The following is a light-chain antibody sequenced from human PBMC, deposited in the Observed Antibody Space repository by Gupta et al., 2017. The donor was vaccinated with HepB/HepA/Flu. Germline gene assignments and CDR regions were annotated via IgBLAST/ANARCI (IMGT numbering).Light chain of an antibody. Sequence: EIVLTQSPATLSLSPGERATLSCRASQSVSIHLAWYQQKPGQAPRLLMYDASNRAAGIPARCSGSGSGTDFTLTIRSLEPEDFADYYCQQHSTFGGGTKVEIK. V-gene: IGKV3-11*01. CDR1: QSVSIH. CDR2: DAS. J-gene: IGKJ4*02. CDR3: QQHST.